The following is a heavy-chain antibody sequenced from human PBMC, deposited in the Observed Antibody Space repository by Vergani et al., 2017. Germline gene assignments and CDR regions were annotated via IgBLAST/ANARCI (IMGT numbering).Heavy chain of an antibody. Sequence: QVQLVQSGAEVKKPGASVKVSCKASGYTFTSYYMHWVRQAPGQGLEWMGWISAYNGNTNYAQKLQGRVTMTTDTSTSTAYMELRSLRSDDTAVYYCARVPPYYYDSSGLRGAFDIWGQGTMVTVSS. CDR3: ARVPPYYYDSSGLRGAFDI. D-gene: IGHD3-22*01. CDR1: GYTFTSYY. CDR2: ISAYNGNT. J-gene: IGHJ3*02. V-gene: IGHV1-18*04.